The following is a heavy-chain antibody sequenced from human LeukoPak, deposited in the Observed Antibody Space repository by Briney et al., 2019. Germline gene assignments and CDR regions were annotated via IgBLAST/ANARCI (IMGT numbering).Heavy chain of an antibody. CDR1: GGSISSYY. J-gene: IGHJ4*02. V-gene: IGHV4-59*08. D-gene: IGHD5-18*01. CDR2: IYYSGST. Sequence: PSETLSLTCTVSGGSISSYYWSWVRQPPRKGLEWIGYIYYSGSTNYNPSLKSRVTISVDTSKNQFSLKLSSVPAADTAVYYCARERYSYGKIFDYWGQGTLVTVSS. CDR3: ARERYSYGKIFDY.